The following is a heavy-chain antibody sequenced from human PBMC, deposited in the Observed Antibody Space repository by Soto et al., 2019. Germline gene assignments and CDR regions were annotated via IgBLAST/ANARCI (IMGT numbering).Heavy chain of an antibody. Sequence: GGSLRLSCAASGFTFSSYAMHWVRQAPGRGLEWVAVISYDGSNKYYADSVKGRFTISRDNSKNTLYLQMNSLRAEDTAVYYCARDRGAGPMVRGVISPGMDVWGQGTTVTVSS. D-gene: IGHD3-10*01. CDR1: GFTFSSYA. V-gene: IGHV3-30-3*01. CDR3: ARDRGAGPMVRGVISPGMDV. CDR2: ISYDGSNK. J-gene: IGHJ6*02.